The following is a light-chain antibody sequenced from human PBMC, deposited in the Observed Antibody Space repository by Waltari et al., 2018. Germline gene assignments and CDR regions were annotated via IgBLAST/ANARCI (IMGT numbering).Light chain of an antibody. Sequence: HMTLSPSSLSASAGNGFTTTCRASQGVRSYLNWYQKKPGKGPKRLIYAASSLESGVPSRFGGSGSGTAFTLTSSSLQPEDFATYYGLQYNSNPGTFGGGTKVEIK. CDR2: AAS. V-gene: IGKV1-17*01. CDR3: LQYNSNPGT. J-gene: IGKJ4*01. CDR1: QGVRSY.